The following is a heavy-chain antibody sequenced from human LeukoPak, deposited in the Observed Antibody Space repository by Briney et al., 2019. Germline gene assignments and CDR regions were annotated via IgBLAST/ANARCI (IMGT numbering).Heavy chain of an antibody. CDR2: IIPIFGTA. CDR3: ARVDEYSSSSPYYYYYMDV. CDR1: GGTFSSYA. D-gene: IGHD6-6*01. Sequence: ASVKVSCKASGGTFSSYAVSWVRQAPGQGLEWMGRIIPIFGTANYAQKFQGRVTITTDESTSTAYVELSSLRSEDTAVYYCARVDEYSSSSPYYYYYMDVWGKGTTVTVSS. J-gene: IGHJ6*03. V-gene: IGHV1-69*05.